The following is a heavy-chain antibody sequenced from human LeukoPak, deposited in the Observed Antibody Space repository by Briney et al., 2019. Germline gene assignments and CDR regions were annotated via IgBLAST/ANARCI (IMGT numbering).Heavy chain of an antibody. Sequence: SETLSLTCAVSGGSLSGYYWGWIRQPPGKGLDWIAETNHSGSTNYNPSLKSRVTISVDTSKNQFSLKLSSVTAADTAVYYCARHKYSSGWPPEGAFDIWGQGTMVTVSS. D-gene: IGHD6-19*01. CDR3: ARHKYSSGWPPEGAFDI. J-gene: IGHJ3*02. CDR2: TNHSGST. V-gene: IGHV4-34*01. CDR1: GGSLSGYY.